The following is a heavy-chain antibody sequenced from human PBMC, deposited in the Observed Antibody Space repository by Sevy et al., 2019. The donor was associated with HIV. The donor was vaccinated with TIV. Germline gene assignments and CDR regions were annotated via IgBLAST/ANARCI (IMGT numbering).Heavy chain of an antibody. CDR1: GYTFTSYC. J-gene: IGHJ3*02. V-gene: IGHV1-18*01. D-gene: IGHD6-19*01. Sequence: ASVKVSCKASGYTFTSYCISWVRRAPGQGLEWMGWISAYNGNTNYAQKLQGRVTMTTDPSTSTAYMELRSLRSDDTDVYYCARGSSGWTSHDAFDIWGQGTMVTVSS. CDR2: ISAYNGNT. CDR3: ARGSSGWTSHDAFDI.